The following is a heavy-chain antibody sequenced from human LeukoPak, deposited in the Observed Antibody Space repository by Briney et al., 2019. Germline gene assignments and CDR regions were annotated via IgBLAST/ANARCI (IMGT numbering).Heavy chain of an antibody. CDR2: ICWNSGSI. J-gene: IGHJ3*02. CDR1: GFTFDDYA. Sequence: PGRSLRLSCAASGFTFDDYAMHWVRQAPGKGLEGVSGICWNSGSIGYADSVKGRFTISRDNAKNSLYLQMNSLGAEDTALYYCAKDMWYCSSTSCPNDAFDIWGQGTMVTVSS. V-gene: IGHV3-9*01. D-gene: IGHD2-2*01. CDR3: AKDMWYCSSTSCPNDAFDI.